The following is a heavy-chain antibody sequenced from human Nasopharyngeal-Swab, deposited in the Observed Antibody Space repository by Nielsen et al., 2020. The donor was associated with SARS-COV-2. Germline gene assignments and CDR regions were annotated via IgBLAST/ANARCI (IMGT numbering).Heavy chain of an antibody. CDR3: ARVRQQLQHGMDV. J-gene: IGHJ6*02. V-gene: IGHV3-21*01. CDR1: GFTFSSYS. Sequence: GESLKISCAASGFTFSSYSMNWVRQAPGKGLEWVSSISSSSSYIYYADSVKGRFTISRDNAKNSLYLQMNSLRAEDTAVYYCARVRQQLQHGMDVWGQGTTVTVS. CDR2: ISSSSSYI. D-gene: IGHD6-13*01.